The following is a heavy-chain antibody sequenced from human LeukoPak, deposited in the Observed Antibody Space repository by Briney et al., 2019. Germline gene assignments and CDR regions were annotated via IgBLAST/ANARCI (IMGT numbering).Heavy chain of an antibody. CDR1: GDSIRSNNYY. J-gene: IGHJ5*02. D-gene: IGHD6-13*01. CDR3: ARGQLVPDNWFDP. Sequence: SETLSLTCTVSGDSIRSNNYYWGWIRQPPGKGLEWIGSIFDSGTTYYNPSLKSRVAMSVDTSKSQFSLKLSSVTPADTAVYYCARGQLVPDNWFDPWGQGTLVTVSS. V-gene: IGHV4-39*07. CDR2: IFDSGTT.